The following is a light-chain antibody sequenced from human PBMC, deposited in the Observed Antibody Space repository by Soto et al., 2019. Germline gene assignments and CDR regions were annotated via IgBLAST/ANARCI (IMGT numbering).Light chain of an antibody. J-gene: IGKJ1*01. CDR2: DVS. CDR1: QSVSSW. CDR3: QQYNTFPST. Sequence: DIQMSQSPSTLSASVGDRVTITCRADQSVSSWLAWYQQKPGKAPNLLIYDVSTLESGVPSRFSGTGSDTEFTLTISSLQPGDFATYCCQQYNTFPSTFGQGTNVETK. V-gene: IGKV1-5*01.